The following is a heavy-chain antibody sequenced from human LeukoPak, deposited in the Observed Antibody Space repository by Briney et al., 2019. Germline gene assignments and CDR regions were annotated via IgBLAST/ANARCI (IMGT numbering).Heavy chain of an antibody. D-gene: IGHD6-13*01. CDR2: ISSSSSTI. CDR1: GFTFSSYS. J-gene: IGHJ4*02. CDR3: AREGSSSWYGGDY. V-gene: IGHV3-48*04. Sequence: GGSLRLSCAVSGFTFSSYSMNWVRQAPGKGLEWVSYISSSSSTIYYADSVKGRFTISRDNAKNSLYLQMNSLRAEDTAVYYCAREGSSSWYGGDYWGQGTLVTVSS.